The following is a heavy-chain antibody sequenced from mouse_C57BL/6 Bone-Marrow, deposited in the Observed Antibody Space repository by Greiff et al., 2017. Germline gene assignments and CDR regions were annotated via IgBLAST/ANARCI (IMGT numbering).Heavy chain of an antibody. Sequence: EVQVVESGGDLVKPGGSLKLSCAASGFTFSGYGMSWVRQTPDKRLEWVATISSGGSYTYYPDSVKGRITISRANAKNTRYLQMSGLTSEYTAKYDCATPRGYYWGQGTPLTVSS. J-gene: IGHJ2*01. CDR2: ISSGGSYT. V-gene: IGHV5-6*01. CDR3: ATPRGYY. CDR1: GFTFSGYG.